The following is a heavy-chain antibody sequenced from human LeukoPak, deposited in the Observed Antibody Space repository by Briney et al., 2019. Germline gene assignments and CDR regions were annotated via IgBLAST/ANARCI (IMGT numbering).Heavy chain of an antibody. CDR1: GGTFSSYA. CDR2: IIPIFGTA. Sequence: GASVTVSCTASGGTFSSYAISWVRQARGQGLEWMGGIIPIFGTANYAQKFQGRVTITADESTSTAYMELSSLRSEDTAVYYCARVTPLFGALTDAFDIWGQGTMVTVSS. CDR3: ARVTPLFGALTDAFDI. J-gene: IGHJ3*02. D-gene: IGHD3-3*01. V-gene: IGHV1-69*13.